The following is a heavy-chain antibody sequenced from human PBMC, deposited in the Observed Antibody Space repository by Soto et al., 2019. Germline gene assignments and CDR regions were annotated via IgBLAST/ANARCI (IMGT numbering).Heavy chain of an antibody. CDR2: INHSGST. CDR3: ARGRRGVGSAPGSGHKMGWFDP. J-gene: IGHJ5*02. Sequence: SETLSLTCAVYGGSFSGYYWSWIRQPPGKGLEWIGEINHSGSTNYNPSLKSRVTISVDTSKNQFSLKLSSVTAADTAVYYCARGRRGVGSAPGSGHKMGWFDPWGQGTLVTVSS. D-gene: IGHD6-19*01. CDR1: GGSFSGYY. V-gene: IGHV4-34*01.